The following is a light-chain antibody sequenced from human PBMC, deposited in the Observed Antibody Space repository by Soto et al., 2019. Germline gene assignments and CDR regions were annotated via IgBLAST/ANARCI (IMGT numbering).Light chain of an antibody. CDR3: QQCYSDPWT. J-gene: IGKJ1*01. Sequence: DIVMTQSPDSLAVSLGERATINCKSSQSVLYSSNNKNYLTWYQQKPRQPPKLLIYWASTRESGVPDRFSGSGSGTDFTLTISSLQAEDVAVYYCQQCYSDPWTFGQGTKVEIK. CDR2: WAS. CDR1: QSVLYSSNNKNY. V-gene: IGKV4-1*01.